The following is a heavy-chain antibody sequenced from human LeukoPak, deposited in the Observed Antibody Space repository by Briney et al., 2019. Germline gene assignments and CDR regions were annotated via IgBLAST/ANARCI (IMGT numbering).Heavy chain of an antibody. CDR3: ASAPSTVRSWYYFDY. CDR2: TYSGGYT. D-gene: IGHD6-13*01. Sequence: QSGGSLRLSCAASGFTVSSTYMSWVRQAPGKGLDWVSVTYSGGYTNYADSVMGRFTISRDNSKNTLYLQIIGLRAEDAAVYSCASAPSTVRSWYYFDYWGQGTLVTVSS. CDR1: GFTVSSTY. V-gene: IGHV3-66*01. J-gene: IGHJ4*02.